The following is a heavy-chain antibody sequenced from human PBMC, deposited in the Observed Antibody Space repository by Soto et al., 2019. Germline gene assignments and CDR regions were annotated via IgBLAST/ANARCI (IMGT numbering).Heavy chain of an antibody. J-gene: IGHJ4*02. CDR3: ASRSPALDY. CDR2: IWSDGGNK. Sequence: PGGSLRLSCAASGFPFSTYGMHWVRQAPGKGLEWVAVIWSDGGNKYCADSVKGRFTISRDNSKNMLYLQMNSLRAEDTAVYYCASRSPALDYWGQGTLVTVSS. V-gene: IGHV3-33*01. CDR1: GFPFSTYG. D-gene: IGHD2-2*01.